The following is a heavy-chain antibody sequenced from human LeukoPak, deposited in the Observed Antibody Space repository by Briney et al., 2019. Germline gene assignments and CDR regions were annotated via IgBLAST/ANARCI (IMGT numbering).Heavy chain of an antibody. CDR1: GYTFTSYG. V-gene: IGHV1-2*02. D-gene: IGHD3-9*01. Sequence: ASVKVSCKASGYTFTSYGISWVRQAPGQGLEWMGWINPNSGGTNYAQKFQGRVTMTRDTSISTAYMELSRLRSDDTAVYYCARAPYDILTGYYMPPRYWGQGTLVTVSS. J-gene: IGHJ4*02. CDR2: INPNSGGT. CDR3: ARAPYDILTGYYMPPRY.